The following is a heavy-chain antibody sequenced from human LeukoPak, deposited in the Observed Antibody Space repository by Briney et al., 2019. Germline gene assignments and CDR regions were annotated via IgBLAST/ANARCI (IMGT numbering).Heavy chain of an antibody. V-gene: IGHV4-34*01. J-gene: IGHJ6*02. CDR3: ARVLVYYYGMDV. D-gene: IGHD2-2*01. Sequence: SETLSLTCAVYGGSFSGYYWSWIRQPPGKGLEWIGEINHSGSTNYNPSLKSRVTISVDTSKNQFSLKLSSVTAADTAVYYCARVLVYYYGMDVWGQGTTVTVSS. CDR1: GGSFSGYY. CDR2: INHSGST.